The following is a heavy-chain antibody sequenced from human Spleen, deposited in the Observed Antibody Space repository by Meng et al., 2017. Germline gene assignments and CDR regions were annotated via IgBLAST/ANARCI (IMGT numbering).Heavy chain of an antibody. CDR2: IYWDDDK. CDR1: GFSLRTSGVG. Sequence: QITLRESGPTPVKPTQTLTLTCTFSGFSLRTSGVGVGWIRQPPGKALEWLALIYWDDDKRYSPSLKSRLTITKDNSKNQVVLTMTNMDSVDTATHYCAHRAVAGSFEYFQHWGQGTLVTVSS. D-gene: IGHD6-19*01. V-gene: IGHV2-5*02. J-gene: IGHJ1*01. CDR3: AHRAVAGSFEYFQH.